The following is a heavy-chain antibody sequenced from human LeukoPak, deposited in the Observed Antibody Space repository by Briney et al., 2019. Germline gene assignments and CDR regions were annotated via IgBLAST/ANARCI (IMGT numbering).Heavy chain of an antibody. CDR3: ARDAGYGYDRFDY. D-gene: IGHD5-18*01. J-gene: IGHJ4*02. CDR1: GFTFSSYG. Sequence: GGSLRLSCAASGFTFSSYGMHWVRQAPGKGLEWVANIKEDGSDKNYVESMKGRYTISRDNAQNSLHLQMNRLGVEDTAVYYCARDAGYGYDRFDYWGQGTQVTVSS. V-gene: IGHV3-7*01. CDR2: IKEDGSDK.